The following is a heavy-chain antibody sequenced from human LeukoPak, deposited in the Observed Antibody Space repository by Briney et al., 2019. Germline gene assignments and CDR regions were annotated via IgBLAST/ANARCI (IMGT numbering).Heavy chain of an antibody. Sequence: KASETLSLTCTVSGGSISSYYWSWIRQPPGKGLEWIGYIYYSGSTNYNPSLKSRVTISVDTSKNQFSLKLSSVTAADTAVYYCARAGYSSGWGAFDIWGQGTMVTVSS. CDR3: ARAGYSSGWGAFDI. CDR1: GGSISSYY. J-gene: IGHJ3*02. D-gene: IGHD6-19*01. V-gene: IGHV4-59*01. CDR2: IYYSGST.